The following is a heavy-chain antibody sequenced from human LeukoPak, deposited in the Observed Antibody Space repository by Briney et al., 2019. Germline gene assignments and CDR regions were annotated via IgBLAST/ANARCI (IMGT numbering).Heavy chain of an antibody. CDR3: AREGRYRLDRSFDY. Sequence: ASVKVSCKASGYTFTGYYMHWARQAPGQGLEWMGWINPNSGGTNYAQKFQGWVTMTRDTPISTAYMELSRLRSDDTAVYYCAREGRYRLDRSFDYWGQGTLVTVSS. CDR1: GYTFTGYY. D-gene: IGHD3/OR15-3a*01. V-gene: IGHV1-2*04. J-gene: IGHJ4*02. CDR2: INPNSGGT.